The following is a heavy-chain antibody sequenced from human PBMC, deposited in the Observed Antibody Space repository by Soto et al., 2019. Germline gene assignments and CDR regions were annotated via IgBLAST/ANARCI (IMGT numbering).Heavy chain of an antibody. Sequence: PSEPLSLTCNVSGGSISSGGYYWSWIRQHPGKGLEWIGYIYYSGSTNYNPSLKSRVTISVDTSKNQFSLKLSSVTAADTAVYYCAREGHCSGGSCPDYWGQGTLVTVSS. CDR3: AREGHCSGGSCPDY. D-gene: IGHD2-15*01. V-gene: IGHV4-61*08. CDR1: GGSISSGGYY. J-gene: IGHJ4*02. CDR2: IYYSGST.